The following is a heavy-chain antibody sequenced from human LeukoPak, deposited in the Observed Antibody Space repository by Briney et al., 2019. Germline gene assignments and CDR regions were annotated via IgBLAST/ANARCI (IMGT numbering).Heavy chain of an antibody. V-gene: IGHV4-4*07. CDR3: ARLVGGYCGGDCDAFDI. D-gene: IGHD2-21*02. Sequence: SETLSLTCTVSGGSISSYYWSWIRQPAGKGLEWIGRIYTSGSTNYNPSLKSRVTMPVDTSKNQFSLKLSSVTAADTAVYYCARLVGGYCGGDCDAFDIWGQGTMVTVSS. J-gene: IGHJ3*02. CDR1: GGSISSYY. CDR2: IYTSGST.